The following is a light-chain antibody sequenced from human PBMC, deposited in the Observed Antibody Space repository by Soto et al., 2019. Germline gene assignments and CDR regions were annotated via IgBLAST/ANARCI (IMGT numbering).Light chain of an antibody. CDR3: QQYNTWPRT. CDR1: QSVSSN. CDR2: GAS. J-gene: IGKJ1*01. V-gene: IGKV3-15*01. Sequence: EIVLTQSPATLSVSPGERATLSCRASQSVSSNLAWYQQKPGQPPRVVIYGASTRAAGIPARFSGRGSGTEFTLTISSLQSEDFAVYYCQQYNTWPRTFGQGTKVEIK.